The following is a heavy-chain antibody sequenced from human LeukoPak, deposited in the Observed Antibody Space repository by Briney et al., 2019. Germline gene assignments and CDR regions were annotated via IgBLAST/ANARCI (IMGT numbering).Heavy chain of an antibody. J-gene: IGHJ4*02. CDR3: ARGVSSGSYQRYFDY. V-gene: IGHV1-2*02. CDR2: INPNSGGT. CDR1: GYTFTGYY. D-gene: IGHD1-26*01. Sequence: ASVKVSCKASGYTFTGYYMHWVRQAPGQGLEWMGWINPNSGGTNYAQKFQGRVTMTRDTSISTAYMELSRLRPDDTAVYYCARGVSSGSYQRYFDYWGQGTLVTVSS.